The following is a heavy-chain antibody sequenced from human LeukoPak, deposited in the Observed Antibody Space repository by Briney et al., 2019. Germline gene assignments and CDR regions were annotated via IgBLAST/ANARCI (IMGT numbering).Heavy chain of an antibody. CDR2: INPSGGNT. J-gene: IGHJ6*03. Sequence: GASAKVSCKASGYTFTSYYMHWVRQAPGQGLEWMGIINPSGGNTIYAQKFQGRVTMTRDTSISTAYMELSRLRSDDTAVYYCARSSPPYAHYYYYYMDVWGKGTTVTISS. CDR3: ARSSPPYAHYYYYYMDV. V-gene: IGHV1-46*01. CDR1: GYTFTSYY.